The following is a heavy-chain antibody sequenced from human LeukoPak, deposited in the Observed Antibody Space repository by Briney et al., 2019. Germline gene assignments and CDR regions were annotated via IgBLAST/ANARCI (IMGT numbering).Heavy chain of an antibody. CDR2: IYTSGST. CDR1: GGSISSYY. D-gene: IGHD6-19*01. V-gene: IGHV4-4*07. CDR3: ARAGYSSGWYYFDY. Sequence: SETLSLTCTVSGGSISSYYWSWIRQPAGKGLEWIGRIYTSGSTNYNPSLKSRVTMSVDTSKNQFSLKLSSVTAADTAVYYCARAGYSSGWYYFDYWGQGTLVTVSS. J-gene: IGHJ4*02.